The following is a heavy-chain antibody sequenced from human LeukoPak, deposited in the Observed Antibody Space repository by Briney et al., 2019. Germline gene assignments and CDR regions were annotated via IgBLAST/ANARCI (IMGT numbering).Heavy chain of an antibody. CDR3: ARDLGYEGAYYYGMDV. CDR1: GGSISSYY. Sequence: PSETLSLTCTVSGGSISSYYWSWIRQPPGKGLEWIGYIYYSGSTNYNPSLKSRVTISVDTSKNQFSLKLSSVTAVDTAVYYCARDLGYEGAYYYGMDVWGQGTTVTVSS. CDR2: IYYSGST. D-gene: IGHD1-26*01. V-gene: IGHV4-59*01. J-gene: IGHJ6*02.